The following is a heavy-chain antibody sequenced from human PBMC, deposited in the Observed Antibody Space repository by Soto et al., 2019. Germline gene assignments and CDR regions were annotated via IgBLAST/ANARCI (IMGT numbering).Heavy chain of an antibody. V-gene: IGHV3-48*02. CDR3: ARDLGNPARRGGYYAMDV. Sequence: EEQLVESGGGLAQPGGSLRLSCAASGFTLSSYSMNWVRQAPGKGLGWVSYISGSSSTIYYADSVKGRFTISRDNAKNSLYLQMNSLRDEDTAVYYCARDLGNPARRGGYYAMDVWGQGTTVTVSS. J-gene: IGHJ6*02. CDR1: GFTLSSYS. CDR2: ISGSSSTI. D-gene: IGHD3-16*01.